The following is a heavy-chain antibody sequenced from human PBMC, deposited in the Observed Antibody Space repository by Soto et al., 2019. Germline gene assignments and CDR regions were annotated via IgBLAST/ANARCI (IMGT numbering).Heavy chain of an antibody. CDR1: GYTFSSYG. CDR2: ISTYNVDT. V-gene: IGHV1-18*01. J-gene: IGHJ4*02. CDR3: VRGGFAYGYLDY. D-gene: IGHD5-18*01. Sequence: ASVKVSCKTSGYTFSSYGIVWVRQAPGQGLEWMGWISTYNVDTKYAEKFQGRLTMSSDTSTTTAFMELRRLRSDDTAVYYCVRGGFAYGYLDYWGQGTLVTV.